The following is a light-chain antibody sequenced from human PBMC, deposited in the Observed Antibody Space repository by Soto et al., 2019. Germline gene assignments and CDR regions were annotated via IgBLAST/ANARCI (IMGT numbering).Light chain of an antibody. Sequence: EIVMTQSPATLSVSPGDRATLSCRASQSVGNDLAWYQQKPGQAPRLLIYDASTRATGIPTRFSGSGSGTEFTLTISSLLSEDFAVYSCQQYNNWPLTFGRGTKVEIK. J-gene: IGKJ4*01. V-gene: IGKV3D-15*01. CDR1: QSVGND. CDR2: DAS. CDR3: QQYNNWPLT.